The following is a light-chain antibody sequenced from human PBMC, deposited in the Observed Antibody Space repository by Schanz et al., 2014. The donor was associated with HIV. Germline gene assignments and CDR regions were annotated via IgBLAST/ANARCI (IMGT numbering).Light chain of an antibody. J-gene: IGLJ2*01. CDR2: GNN. V-gene: IGLV1-40*01. CDR1: SSNLGAGYE. CDR3: SSYGGNNNLV. Sequence: QSVLTQPPSVSGAPGQRVTISCTGSSSNLGAGYEVHWYRQLPGTAPKLLIYGNNNRPSGVPDRFSGSKSGSSASLAISGLQADDEADYYCSSYGGNNNLVFGGGTKLTVL.